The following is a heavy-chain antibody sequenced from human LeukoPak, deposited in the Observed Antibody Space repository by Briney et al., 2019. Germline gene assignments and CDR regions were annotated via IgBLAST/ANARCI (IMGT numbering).Heavy chain of an antibody. CDR3: AKNGDRGAYCSGGTCYPYYYYYMDV. CDR2: IYYSGST. V-gene: IGHV4-30-4*07. J-gene: IGHJ6*03. Sequence: SETLSLTCAVSGGSISSGGYSWSWIRQPPGKGLEWIGYIYYSGSTYYNPSLKSRVTISVDTSKNQFSLKLSSVTAADTAIYYCAKNGDRGAYCSGGTCYPYYYYYMDVWGKGTTVTISS. D-gene: IGHD2-15*01. CDR1: GGSISSGGYS.